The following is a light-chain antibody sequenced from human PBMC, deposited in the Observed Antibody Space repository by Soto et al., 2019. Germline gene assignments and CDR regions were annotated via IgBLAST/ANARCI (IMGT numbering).Light chain of an antibody. J-gene: IGLJ3*02. V-gene: IGLV1-44*01. CDR1: SSNIGSPV. Sequence: QAVVTQPPSASGTPGQRVTISCSGSSSNIGSPVVYWYHQLAGTAPKLHMYNNNQRTSGVPARFSGSKSGTSASLAISGLQCEDEGDYYCAVWDDSLDGWVFGGGTKVTVL. CDR2: NNN. CDR3: AVWDDSLDGWV.